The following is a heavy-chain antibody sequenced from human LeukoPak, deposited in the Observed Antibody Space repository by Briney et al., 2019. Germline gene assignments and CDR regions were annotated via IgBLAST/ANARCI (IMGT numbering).Heavy chain of an antibody. CDR1: GGPFSGYY. J-gene: IGHJ6*02. CDR3: ARWAGMVYAIVRYYYYGMDV. CDR2: INHSGST. V-gene: IGHV4-34*01. Sequence: SETLSLTCAVYGGPFSGYYWSWIRQPPGKGLEWIGEINHSGSTNYNPSLKSRVTISVDTSKNQFSLKLSSVTAADTAVYYCARWAGMVYAIVRYYYYGMDVWGQGTTVTVSS. D-gene: IGHD2-8*01.